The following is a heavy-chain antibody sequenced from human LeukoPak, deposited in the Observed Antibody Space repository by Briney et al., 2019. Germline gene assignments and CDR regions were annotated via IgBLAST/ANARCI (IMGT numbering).Heavy chain of an antibody. CDR3: ATTSTGPKYCSSTSCYPQYYFDY. J-gene: IGHJ4*02. CDR2: ITPIFGTA. V-gene: IGHV1-69*05. Sequence: SVKVSCKASGGTFSSYAISWVRQAPGQGLEWMGGITPIFGTANYAQKFQGRVTITTDESTSTAYMELSSLRSEDTAVYYCATTSTGPKYCSSTSCYPQYYFDYWGQGTLVTVSS. D-gene: IGHD2-2*01. CDR1: GGTFSSYA.